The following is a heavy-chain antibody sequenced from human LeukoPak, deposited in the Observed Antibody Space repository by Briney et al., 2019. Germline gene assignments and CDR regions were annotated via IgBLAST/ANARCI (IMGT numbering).Heavy chain of an antibody. D-gene: IGHD6-19*01. V-gene: IGHV1-2*02. CDR1: GYTLTGYY. CDR2: INPNSGGT. CDR3: ARLLYSSGWLVFDP. Sequence: ASVKVSCKASGYTLTGYYMHWVRQAPGQGLEWMGWINPNSGGTNYAQKFQGRVTMTRDTSISTAYMELSRLRSDDTAVYYCARLLYSSGWLVFDPWGQGTLVTVSS. J-gene: IGHJ5*02.